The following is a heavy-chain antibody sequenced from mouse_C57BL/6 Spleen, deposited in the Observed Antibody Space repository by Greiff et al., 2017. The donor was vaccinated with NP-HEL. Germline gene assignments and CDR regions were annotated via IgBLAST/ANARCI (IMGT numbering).Heavy chain of an antibody. CDR2: IDPANGNT. V-gene: IGHV14-3*01. CDR3: ASSTTVSFDY. CDR1: GYTFTSYW. Sequence: EVQLQQPGAELVKPGASVKLSCKASGYTFTSYWMQWVKQRPEQGLEWIGRIDPANGNTKYAPKFQGKATITADTSSNTAYLQLSSLTSEDTAIYFCASSTTVSFDYWGQGTTLTVSS. J-gene: IGHJ2*01. D-gene: IGHD1-1*01.